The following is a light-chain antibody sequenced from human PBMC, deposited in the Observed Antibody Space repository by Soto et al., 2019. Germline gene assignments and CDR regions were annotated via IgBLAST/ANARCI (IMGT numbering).Light chain of an antibody. CDR1: QSVSSSY. Sequence: DIVMTESPGTLSLSPGERATLSCRASQSVSSSYLAWYQQTPGQPPRLLIYGASSRATGLPDRFSGSGSGTDFSLTIRRLEPDDFAVYYCQKYGNFWTFGQGTKVDI. V-gene: IGKV3-20*01. J-gene: IGKJ1*01. CDR2: GAS. CDR3: QKYGNFWT.